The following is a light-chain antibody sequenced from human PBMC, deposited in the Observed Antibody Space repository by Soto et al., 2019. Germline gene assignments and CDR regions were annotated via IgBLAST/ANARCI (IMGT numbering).Light chain of an antibody. J-gene: IGLJ1*01. CDR1: SSNIGAGYD. V-gene: IGLV1-40*01. Sequence: QSVLTQPPSVSGAPGQRVTISCTGSSSNIGAGYDVHWYLQLPGTAPKLVVYTNNNRPSGVPDRFSGSKSGNSASLAITGLQAENEADYYYQSYDSRLSAYVFGTGTKLTVL. CDR3: QSYDSRLSAYV. CDR2: TNN.